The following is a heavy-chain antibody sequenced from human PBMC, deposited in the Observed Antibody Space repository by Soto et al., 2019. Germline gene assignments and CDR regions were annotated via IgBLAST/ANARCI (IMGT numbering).Heavy chain of an antibody. D-gene: IGHD1-26*01. J-gene: IGHJ5*02. CDR2: ISGSGFKK. Sequence: HLVGSLRLSCAASCFIFENFGMSWVRQAPGKGLEWISSISGSGFKKYYTDSVKGRFTISRDNSKSTVYLELNNLSAEDTAVYHCAKNQGVELVPLATVDWFDPWGQGSVVTVSS. CDR1: CFIFENFG. CDR3: AKNQGVELVPLATVDWFDP. V-gene: IGHV3-23*01.